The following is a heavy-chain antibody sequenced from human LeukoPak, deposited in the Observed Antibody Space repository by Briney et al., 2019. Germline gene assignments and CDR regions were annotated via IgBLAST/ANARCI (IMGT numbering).Heavy chain of an antibody. Sequence: GESLKISCKGSGYSFTSYWIGWVRQMPGKGLEWEGIIYPGDSDTRYSPSFQGQVTFSADKSIRTAYLQWSSLKASDTAMYYCASLAGYSSSWYPNYFDYWGQGTLVTVSS. D-gene: IGHD6-13*01. CDR1: GYSFTSYW. CDR2: IYPGDSDT. J-gene: IGHJ4*02. CDR3: ASLAGYSSSWYPNYFDY. V-gene: IGHV5-51*01.